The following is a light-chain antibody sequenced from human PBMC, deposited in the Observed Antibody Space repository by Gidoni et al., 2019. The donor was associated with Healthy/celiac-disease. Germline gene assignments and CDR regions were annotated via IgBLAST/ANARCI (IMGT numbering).Light chain of an antibody. CDR1: QSVSSY. CDR3: QQRSNWPLLT. J-gene: IGKJ4*01. CDR2: DAS. Sequence: EIVLTQSPATLSLSPGERATISCRSSQSVSSYVAWYPQKPGKPPRLLIYDASNRATGIPARFIGSGSGTDFTLTIISLEPEDFAVYYCQQRSNWPLLTFGGXTKVEIK. V-gene: IGKV3-11*01.